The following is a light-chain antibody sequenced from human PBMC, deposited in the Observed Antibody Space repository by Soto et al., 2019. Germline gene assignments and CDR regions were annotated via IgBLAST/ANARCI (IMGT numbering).Light chain of an antibody. Sequence: IVMTQSPATLSVSPGESATLSCRASQNIYSNIAWYQQRPGQAPRLLIYRASTRATGVPARFSGSGSGTEFTLTISSLQSEDFTVYSCLQYHNLWAFGQGTKVDIK. J-gene: IGKJ1*01. CDR1: QNIYSN. CDR3: LQYHNLWA. CDR2: RAS. V-gene: IGKV3-15*01.